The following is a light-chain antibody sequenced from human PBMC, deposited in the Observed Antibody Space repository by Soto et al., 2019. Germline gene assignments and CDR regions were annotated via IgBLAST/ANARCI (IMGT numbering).Light chain of an antibody. CDR2: AAS. J-gene: IGKJ5*01. CDR1: QGISSY. Sequence: DIQLTQSPSFLSASVGDRVTITCRASQGISSYLAWYQQKPGKAPKLLIYAASTLQSGVPSKFSGSGSGTEFTLTISSLQPDDFATYYCQQYNSYPGITFGQGTRLEIK. V-gene: IGKV1-9*01. CDR3: QQYNSYPGIT.